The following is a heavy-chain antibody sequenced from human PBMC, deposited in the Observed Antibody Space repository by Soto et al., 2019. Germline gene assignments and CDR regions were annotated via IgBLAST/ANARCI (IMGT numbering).Heavy chain of an antibody. CDR1: GFSLDTSGVG. V-gene: IGHV2-5*02. CDR2: IYWDDDK. Sequence: QITLKESGPTLVKPTQTLTLTCTFSGFSLDTSGVGVGWIRQPPGKALEWLTLIYWDDDKRYSPSLRSRLTITKDTSKNQVVLTMTNMDPVDTATYYCSHMESRVASHGMDVWGQGTTVTVSS. CDR3: SHMESRVASHGMDV. D-gene: IGHD3-3*01. J-gene: IGHJ6*02.